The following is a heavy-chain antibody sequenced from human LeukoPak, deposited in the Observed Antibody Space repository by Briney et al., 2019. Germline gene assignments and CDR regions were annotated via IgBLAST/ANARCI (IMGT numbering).Heavy chain of an antibody. V-gene: IGHV3-23*01. CDR1: GFSFSGYA. CDR2: ISGSGGST. J-gene: IGHJ3*02. D-gene: IGHD2-15*01. Sequence: GGSLRLSCAASGFSFSGYAMSWVRQAPGRGLEWVSTISGSGGSTYNADSVKGRFTISRDNSKNTLYLQMNSLRAEDTAVYYCAKDSVTLGYCSGGSCTRGAFDIWGQGTMVTVSS. CDR3: AKDSVTLGYCSGGSCTRGAFDI.